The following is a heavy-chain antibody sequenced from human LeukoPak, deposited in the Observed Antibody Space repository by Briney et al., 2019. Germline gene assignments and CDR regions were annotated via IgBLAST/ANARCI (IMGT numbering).Heavy chain of an antibody. J-gene: IGHJ4*02. CDR1: GGSISSYY. Sequence: PSETLSLTCTVSGGSISSYYWSWIRQPPGKGLEWIGYIYYSGSTNYNPSLKSRVTISVDTSKHQSSLKLSSVTAADTAVYYCARTSHVWFGELSLFDYWGQGTLVTVSS. CDR3: ARTSHVWFGELSLFDY. V-gene: IGHV4-59*01. CDR2: IYYSGST. D-gene: IGHD3-10*01.